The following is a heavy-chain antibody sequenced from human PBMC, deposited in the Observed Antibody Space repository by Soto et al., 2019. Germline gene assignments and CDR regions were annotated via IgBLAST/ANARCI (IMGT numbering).Heavy chain of an antibody. J-gene: IGHJ5*02. V-gene: IGHV3-33*01. Sequence: GGSLRLPCVTSGFTFNNYGIHWVRQAPGKGLEWVAVMWAGGRKENYADSVKGRFTMSRDLSKNTLYLQMDSLRAEDTAVYYCARDIDTSSHFGWFDPWGQGTLVTVSS. CDR2: MWAGGRKE. D-gene: IGHD2-2*01. CDR1: GFTFNNYG. CDR3: ARDIDTSSHFGWFDP.